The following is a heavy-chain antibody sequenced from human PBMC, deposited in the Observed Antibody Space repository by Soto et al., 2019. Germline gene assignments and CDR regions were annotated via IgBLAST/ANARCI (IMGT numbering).Heavy chain of an antibody. J-gene: IGHJ4*02. CDR2: ITTSGART. V-gene: IGHV3-23*01. CDR3: AKGGGGDHGD. CDR1: GFTFSSSD. Sequence: EVQLLDSGGGLVQPGGSLRLSCEASGFTFSSSDMCWVRQAPGKGLEWISSITTSGARTFYADSVKGRFTISRDNSKNTLYLQMTSLRVDDTAVYFCAKGGGGDHGDWGQGTPVAVSS. D-gene: IGHD2-21*01.